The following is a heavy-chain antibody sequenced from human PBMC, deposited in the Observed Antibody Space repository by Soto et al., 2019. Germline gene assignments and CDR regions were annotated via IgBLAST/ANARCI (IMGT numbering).Heavy chain of an antibody. CDR2: IKQDGSEK. CDR1: GFTFSSYW. D-gene: IGHD3-10*01. J-gene: IGHJ4*02. V-gene: IGHV3-7*03. Sequence: EVQLVESGGGLVQPGGSLRLSCAASGFTFSSYWMSWVRQAPGKGLEWVANIKQDGSEKYYVDSVKGRFTISRDNAKNSLYLQMNSLRAEDTAVYYCAREPYYYGSGYFDHWGQGTLVTVSS. CDR3: AREPYYYGSGYFDH.